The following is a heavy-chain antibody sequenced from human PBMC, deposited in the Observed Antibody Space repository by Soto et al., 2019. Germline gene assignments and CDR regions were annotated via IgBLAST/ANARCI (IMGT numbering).Heavy chain of an antibody. CDR1: GYTFTGYY. Sequence: QVQLVQSGAEVKKPGASVKVSCKASGYTFTGYYMHWVRQAPGQGLEWMGWINPNSGGTNYAQKFQGRVTMTRDTSISTGYLELSRLRSDDTAGYYCASEGGALELRLSPPLAYWGQGTLVTVSS. CDR3: ASEGGALELRLSPPLAY. V-gene: IGHV1-2*02. J-gene: IGHJ4*02. CDR2: INPNSGGT. D-gene: IGHD1-7*01.